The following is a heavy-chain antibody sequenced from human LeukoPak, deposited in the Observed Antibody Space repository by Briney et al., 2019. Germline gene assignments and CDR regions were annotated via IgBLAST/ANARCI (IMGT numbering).Heavy chain of an antibody. CDR2: INHSGST. J-gene: IGHJ6*03. D-gene: IGHD3-22*01. V-gene: IGHV4-34*01. CDR1: GGSFSGYY. CDR3: ARFLLRAPPSTVRYYYYMDV. Sequence: KPSETLSLTCAVYGGSFSGYYWSWIRQPPGKGLEWIGEINHSGSTNYNPSLKSRVTISVDTSKNQFSLKLSSVTAADTAVYYCARFLLRAPPSTVRYYYYMDVWGKGTTVTVSS.